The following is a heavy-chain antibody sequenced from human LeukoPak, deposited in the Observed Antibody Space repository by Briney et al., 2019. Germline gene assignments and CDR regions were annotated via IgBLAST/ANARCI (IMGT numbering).Heavy chain of an antibody. CDR3: ARVAILTYYDILTGYYDSPHFDY. D-gene: IGHD3-9*01. Sequence: GGSLRLSCAASRFTFSSYGMHWVRQAPGKGLEWVAYIQYDGSNEQYADSVKGRFSISRDNSKNTVYLQMNSLRAEDTAVYYCARVAILTYYDILTGYYDSPHFDYWGQGTLVTVSS. CDR2: IQYDGSNE. J-gene: IGHJ4*02. V-gene: IGHV3-30*02. CDR1: RFTFSSYG.